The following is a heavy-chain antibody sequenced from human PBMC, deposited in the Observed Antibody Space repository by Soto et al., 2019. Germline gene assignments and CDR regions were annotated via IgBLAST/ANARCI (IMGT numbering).Heavy chain of an antibody. J-gene: IGHJ4*02. CDR1: GYTFTSYG. CDR2: FDPEDGET. Sequence: ASVKVSCKASGYTFTSYGISWVRQAPGKGLEWMGGFDPEDGETIYAQKFQGRVTMTEDTSTDTAYMELSSLRSEDTAVYYCATQTGYSYGFGYWGQGTLVTVSS. V-gene: IGHV1-24*01. CDR3: ATQTGYSYGFGY. D-gene: IGHD5-18*01.